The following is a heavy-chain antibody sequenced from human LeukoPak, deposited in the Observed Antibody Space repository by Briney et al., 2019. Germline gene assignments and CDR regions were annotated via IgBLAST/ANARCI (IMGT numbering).Heavy chain of an antibody. J-gene: IGHJ4*02. V-gene: IGHV1-46*01. D-gene: IGHD6-19*01. CDR1: GYTFTSYY. CDR3: ARAAAVAGFDY. CDR2: INPSGGST. Sequence: ASVKVSCKASGYTFTSYYMHWVRQAPGQGLEWMGIINPSGGSTSYAQKFQGRVTMTRDMSTSTVYMELSSLSSEDTAVYYCARAAAVAGFDYWGQGTLVTVSP.